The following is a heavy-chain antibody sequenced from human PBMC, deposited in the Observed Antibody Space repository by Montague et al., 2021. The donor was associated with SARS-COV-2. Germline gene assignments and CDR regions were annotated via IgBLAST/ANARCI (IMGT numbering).Heavy chain of an antibody. Sequence: SLRLSCAASGFTFSSYAMHWVRQAPGKGLEWVAVISYDGSNKYYADSVKGRFTISRDNSKNTLCLQMNSLRAEDTAVYYCARDYRYYDFWSGYLGGDYYYYYYYMDVWGKGTTVTVSS. CDR3: ARDYRYYDFWSGYLGGDYYYYYYYMDV. V-gene: IGHV3-30*04. CDR2: ISYDGSNK. D-gene: IGHD3-3*01. CDR1: GFTFSSYA. J-gene: IGHJ6*03.